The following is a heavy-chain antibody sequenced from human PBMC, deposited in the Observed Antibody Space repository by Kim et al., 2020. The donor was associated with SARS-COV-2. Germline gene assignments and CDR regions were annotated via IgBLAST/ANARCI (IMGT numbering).Heavy chain of an antibody. V-gene: IGHV7-4-1*02. CDR1: GYTFTSYA. D-gene: IGHD6-19*01. CDR2: INTNTGNP. J-gene: IGHJ4*02. CDR3: ASWGSSSGWYGFYSKYFDY. Sequence: ASVKVSCKASGYTFTSYAMNWVRQAPGQGLEWMGWINTNTGNPTYAQGFTGRFVFSLDTSVSTAYLQISSLKAEDTAVYYCASWGSSSGWYGFYSKYFDYWGQGTLVTVSS.